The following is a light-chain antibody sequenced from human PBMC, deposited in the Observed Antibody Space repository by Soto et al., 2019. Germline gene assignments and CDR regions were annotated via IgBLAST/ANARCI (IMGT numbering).Light chain of an antibody. V-gene: IGLV3-21*04. CDR2: YDS. Sequence: VLTQPPSVSVAPGKTARITCGGNNIGSKSVHWYQQKPGQAPVLVIYYDSDRPSGIPERFSGSNSGNTATLTISRVEAGDEADYYCQVWDSSSDHPHVVFGGGTKLTVL. J-gene: IGLJ2*01. CDR1: NIGSKS. CDR3: QVWDSSSDHPHVV.